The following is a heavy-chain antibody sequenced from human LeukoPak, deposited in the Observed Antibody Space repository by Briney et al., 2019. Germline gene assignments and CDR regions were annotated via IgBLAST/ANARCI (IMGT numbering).Heavy chain of an antibody. CDR2: ISSGGDIM. J-gene: IGHJ4*02. Sequence: PGGSLRLSCAASGLRFSDYYVSWIRQAPGKGLQWVSYISSGGDIMHYADSVKGRFSISRDNADNSLYLQMNSLRAGDTAVYYCAKPHFDDWGQGTLVTVSS. CDR1: GLRFSDYY. V-gene: IGHV3-11*04. CDR3: AKPHFDD.